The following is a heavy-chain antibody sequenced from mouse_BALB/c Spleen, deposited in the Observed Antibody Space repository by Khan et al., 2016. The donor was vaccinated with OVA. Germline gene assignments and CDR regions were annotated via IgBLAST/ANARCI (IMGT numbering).Heavy chain of an antibody. J-gene: IGHJ3*01. CDR1: GYTFTDYV. V-gene: IGHV1-77*01. CDR2: IFPGSGVP. CDR3: ARGGYSVVAY. D-gene: IGHD1-1*02. Sequence: QVQLKESGPELVKPGASLKVSCKASGYTFTDYVIGWVRQRSRQGLEWIGDIFPGSGVPYYNEKFKDRATLTADKSSNTAYMQLNSLTFEDSAVYFCARGGYSVVAYWGQGTLVTVSA.